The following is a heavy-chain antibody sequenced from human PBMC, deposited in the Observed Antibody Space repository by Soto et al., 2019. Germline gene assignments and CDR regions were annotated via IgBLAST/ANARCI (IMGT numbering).Heavy chain of an antibody. Sequence: QVQLQQSGPALVKPSETLSLTCSVSSGPSSSHNWGWIRQPPGRGLEWIGYVYSTGGTSYNPSLKSRVTISADTSTNHISLTLTSVTAADTAVYYCVRQGIGNLHGLVDVWGQGTTVRVSS. CDR2: VYSTGGT. CDR1: SGPSSSHN. V-gene: IGHV4-59*08. D-gene: IGHD1-1*01. J-gene: IGHJ6*02. CDR3: VRQGIGNLHGLVDV.